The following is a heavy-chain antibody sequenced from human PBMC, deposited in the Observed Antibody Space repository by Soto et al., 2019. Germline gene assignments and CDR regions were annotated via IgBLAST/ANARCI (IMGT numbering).Heavy chain of an antibody. D-gene: IGHD1-26*01. CDR1: GFTFRSFG. CDR2: ISYDGTNK. Sequence: QVQLVESGGGVVQPGRSLRLSCAASGFTFRSFGMHWIRQAPGKGLEWVALISYDGTNKYYADSVRGRFTISRDNYKNTLYLEMNTLRDEDTAVYYCAKVLPDTGIEGGGDAFDIWGQGTMVTVSS. CDR3: AKVLPDTGIEGGGDAFDI. J-gene: IGHJ3*02. V-gene: IGHV3-30*18.